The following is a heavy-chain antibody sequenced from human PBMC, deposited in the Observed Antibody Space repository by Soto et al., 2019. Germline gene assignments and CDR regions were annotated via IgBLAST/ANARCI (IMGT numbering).Heavy chain of an antibody. CDR3: ARDGVGSNRGRAYMDV. CDR1: GFTFSSYS. CDR2: ISSSSSYI. V-gene: IGHV3-21*01. Sequence: GGSLRLSCAASGFTFSSYSMNWVRQAPGKGLEWVSSISSSSSYIYYADSVKGRFTISRDNAKNSLYLQMNSLRAEDTAVYYCARDGVGSNRGRAYMDVWGKGTTVTVSS. J-gene: IGHJ6*03. D-gene: IGHD6-13*01.